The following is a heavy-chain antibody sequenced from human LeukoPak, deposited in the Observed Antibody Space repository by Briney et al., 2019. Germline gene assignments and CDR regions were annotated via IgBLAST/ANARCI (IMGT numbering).Heavy chain of an antibody. CDR1: GYTFTGYY. J-gene: IGHJ4*02. D-gene: IGHD6-19*01. V-gene: IGHV1-2*02. Sequence: PSVKVSCKASGYTFTGYYMHWVRQAPGQGLESMGWINPNSGGTNYAQKFQGRVTMTRDTSISTAYMELSRLRSDDTAVYYCARDRTRTGYSSGWYHDYWGQGTLVTVSS. CDR2: INPNSGGT. CDR3: ARDRTRTGYSSGWYHDY.